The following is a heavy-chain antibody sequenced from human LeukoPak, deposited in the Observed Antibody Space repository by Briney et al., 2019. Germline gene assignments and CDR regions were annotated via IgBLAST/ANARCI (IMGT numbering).Heavy chain of an antibody. D-gene: IGHD3-10*01. J-gene: IGHJ1*01. CDR3: ASPFLGITMAFQH. Sequence: KPSETLSLTCAVYGGSFSGYYWSWIRQPPGKGLEWIGEINHSGSTNYNPSLKSRVTTSVDTSKNQFSLKLSSVTAADTAVYYCASPFLGITMAFQHWGQGTLVTVSS. CDR1: GGSFSGYY. CDR2: INHSGST. V-gene: IGHV4-34*01.